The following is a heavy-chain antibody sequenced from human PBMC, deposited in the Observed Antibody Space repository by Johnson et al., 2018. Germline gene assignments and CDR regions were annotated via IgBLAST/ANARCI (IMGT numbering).Heavy chain of an antibody. CDR3: ARAAEVGPRDAFDI. CDR2: IIPIFGTA. Sequence: QVQLVQSGAEVKKXGSSVKVXCKASGGTFTSYAFSWVRQAPGQGLEWVGGIIPIFGTADYAQRFQGRVTITADESTSTAYMELSSLRSEDTAVYFCARAAEVGPRDAFDIWGQGTMVTVSS. V-gene: IGHV1-69*01. D-gene: IGHD2-15*01. J-gene: IGHJ3*02. CDR1: GGTFTSYA.